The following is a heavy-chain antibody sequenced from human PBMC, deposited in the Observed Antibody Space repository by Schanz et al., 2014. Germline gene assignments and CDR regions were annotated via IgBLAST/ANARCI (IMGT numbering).Heavy chain of an antibody. V-gene: IGHV3-9*01. CDR1: GFNFNTYA. Sequence: EVQLLESGGGLAQPGGSLRLACAASGFNFNTYAMSWVRQAPGKGLEWVSGMSWNAGSLGYGDSVKGRFTISRDNAKNSGELQMNSLRAEDTALYYWARDAAQSGSGASCFEYCQHWGQGALVTVSS. D-gene: IGHD2-15*01. J-gene: IGHJ1*01. CDR2: MSWNAGSL. CDR3: ARDAAQSGSGASCFEYCQH.